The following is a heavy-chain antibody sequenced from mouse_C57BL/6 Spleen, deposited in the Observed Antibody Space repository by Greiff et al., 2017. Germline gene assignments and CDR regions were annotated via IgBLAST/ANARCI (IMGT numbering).Heavy chain of an antibody. CDR1: GYTFTSYW. D-gene: IGHD2-1*01. V-gene: IGHV1-64*01. CDR3: PYGNFYAMDY. CDR2: IHPNSGST. Sequence: QVQLQQPGAELVKPGASVKLSCKASGYTFTSYWMHWVKQRPGQGLEWIGMIHPNSGSTNYTEKFKSKATLTVDKSSSTDYMQLSSLTSEDSAVYYCPYGNFYAMDYWGQGTSVTVSS. J-gene: IGHJ4*01.